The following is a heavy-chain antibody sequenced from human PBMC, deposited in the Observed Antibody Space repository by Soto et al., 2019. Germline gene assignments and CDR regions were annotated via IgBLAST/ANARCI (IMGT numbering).Heavy chain of an antibody. V-gene: IGHV3-11*01. CDR2: ISSSGSTI. CDR1: GFTFSDYY. Sequence: GGSLRLSCAASGFTFSDYYMSWIRQAPGKGLEWVSYISSSGSTIYYADSVKGRFTISRDNAKNSLYLQMNSLRAEDTAVYYCARVQRYYYYYGMDVWGQGTTVTVSS. J-gene: IGHJ6*02. CDR3: ARVQRYYYYYGMDV.